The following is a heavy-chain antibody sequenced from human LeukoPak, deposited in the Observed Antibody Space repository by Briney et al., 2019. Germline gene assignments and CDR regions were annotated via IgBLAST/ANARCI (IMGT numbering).Heavy chain of an antibody. CDR1: GYTFTSYY. CDR3: ARATAVAGTSLRY. D-gene: IGHD6-19*01. V-gene: IGHV1-46*01. Sequence: GSVKVSCKASGYTFTSYYMHWVRQAPGQGLEWMGIIKPSGGSTSYAQKFQGRVTMTRDTSTSTVYMELSSLRSEDTAVYYCARATAVAGTSLRYWGQGTLVTVSS. J-gene: IGHJ4*02. CDR2: IKPSGGST.